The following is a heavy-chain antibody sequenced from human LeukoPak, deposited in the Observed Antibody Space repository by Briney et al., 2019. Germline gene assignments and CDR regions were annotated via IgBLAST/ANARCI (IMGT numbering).Heavy chain of an antibody. CDR2: IYYSVRT. CDR3: ARDGISYCSGGSCYHSGSGMDV. J-gene: IGHJ6*02. CDR1: GGSISSYY. D-gene: IGHD2-15*01. Sequence: SETLSLTCTVSGGSISSYYWSWIRHPPGKGLECIGYIYYSVRTNYNPSLKSRVTISVDTSTNQFSLKLSSVPAADTAVYYCARDGISYCSGGSCYHSGSGMDVWGQGTTVTVSS. V-gene: IGHV4-59*01.